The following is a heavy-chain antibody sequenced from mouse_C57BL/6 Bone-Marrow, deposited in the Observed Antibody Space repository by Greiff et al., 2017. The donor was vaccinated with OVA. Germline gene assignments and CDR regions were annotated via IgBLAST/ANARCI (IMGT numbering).Heavy chain of an antibody. J-gene: IGHJ2*01. Sequence: DVQLQESGAELVRPGASVKLSCTASGFNIKDDYMHWVKQRPEQGLEWIGWIDPENGDTEYASKFQGKATITADTSSNTAYLQLSSLTSEDTAVYYCTTSIYYGNYFDYWGQGTTLTVSS. CDR2: IDPENGDT. CDR1: GFNIKDDY. D-gene: IGHD2-1*01. CDR3: TTSIYYGNYFDY. V-gene: IGHV14-4*01.